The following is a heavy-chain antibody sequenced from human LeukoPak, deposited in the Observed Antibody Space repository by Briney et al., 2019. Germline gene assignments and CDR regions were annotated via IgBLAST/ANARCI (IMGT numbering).Heavy chain of an antibody. D-gene: IGHD5-18*01. CDR3: ARGYGYYFES. CDR2: IYSSGST. J-gene: IGHJ4*02. V-gene: IGHV4-59*01. Sequence: SETPSLTCTVSGGSISSYYWNWIRQPPGKGLEWIGYIYSSGSTNYNPSLKSRVTISVDTSRNQFSLKLSSVTTADTAVYYCARGYGYYFESWGQGTLVTVSS. CDR1: GGSISSYY.